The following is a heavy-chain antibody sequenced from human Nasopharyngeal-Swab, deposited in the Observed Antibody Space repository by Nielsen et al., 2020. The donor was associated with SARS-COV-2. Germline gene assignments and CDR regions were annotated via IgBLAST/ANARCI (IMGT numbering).Heavy chain of an antibody. Sequence: SETLSLTCTVSGGSISSYYWSWIRQPAGKGLEWIGRIYTNGSTNYNPSFKSRVAMSVDTSKNQFSLKLSSVTAADTAVYYCARGSRFTIFGVVPDYYYGMDVWGQGTTVTVSS. J-gene: IGHJ6*02. CDR3: ARGSRFTIFGVVPDYYYGMDV. D-gene: IGHD3-3*01. CDR1: GGSISSYY. V-gene: IGHV4-4*07. CDR2: IYTNGST.